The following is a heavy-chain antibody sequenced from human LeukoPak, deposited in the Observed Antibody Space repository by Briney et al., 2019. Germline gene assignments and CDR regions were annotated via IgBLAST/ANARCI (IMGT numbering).Heavy chain of an antibody. Sequence: ASVKVSCKASGYTFTSYGISWVRQAPGQGLEWMGWINPNSGGTNYAQKFQGRVTMTRDTSISTAYMELSRLRSDDTAVYYCARYIVGATPFDYWGQGTLVTVSS. CDR3: ARYIVGATPFDY. CDR1: GYTFTSYG. J-gene: IGHJ4*02. V-gene: IGHV1-2*02. CDR2: INPNSGGT. D-gene: IGHD1-26*01.